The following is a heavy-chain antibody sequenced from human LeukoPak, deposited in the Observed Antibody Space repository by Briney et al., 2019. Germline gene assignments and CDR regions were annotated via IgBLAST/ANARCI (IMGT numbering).Heavy chain of an antibody. Sequence: GGSLRLSCAASGFTFSSYEMNWVRQAPGKGLEWVSYISSSGSTIYYADSVKGRFTISRDRARNSLYLQMDSLRPEDTALYYCAKDTGGNGAYFYAMDVWGQGTSVTVSS. CDR3: AKDTGGNGAYFYAMDV. V-gene: IGHV3-48*03. J-gene: IGHJ6*02. CDR1: GFTFSSYE. D-gene: IGHD4-23*01. CDR2: ISSSGSTI.